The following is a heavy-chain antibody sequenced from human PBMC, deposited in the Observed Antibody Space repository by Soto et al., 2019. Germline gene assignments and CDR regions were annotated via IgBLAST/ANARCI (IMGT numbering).Heavy chain of an antibody. CDR2: ISYDGGNK. D-gene: IGHD6-13*01. J-gene: IGHJ4*02. CDR1: GFSFSSYA. CDR3: ARTLPPGVGAAGSPDY. Sequence: QVQLVESGGGVVQPGRSLRLSCAASGFSFSSYAMHWVRQAPGKGLEWVAVISYDGGNKYYGDSVKGRFTISRDNSKNTLFLQMNSLRAEDTAVYYCARTLPPGVGAAGSPDYWGQGTLVTVSS. V-gene: IGHV3-30*03.